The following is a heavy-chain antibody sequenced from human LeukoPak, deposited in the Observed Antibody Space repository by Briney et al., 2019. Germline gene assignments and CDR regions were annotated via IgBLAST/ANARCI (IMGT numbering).Heavy chain of an antibody. J-gene: IGHJ4*02. CDR3: AKGGIAAAGYGFDY. Sequence: GRSLRLSCAASGFTFSSYAMHWVRQAPGNGLEWVAVISYDGSNKYYADSVKGRFTISRDNSKNTLYLQMNSLRAEDTAVYYCAKGGIAAAGYGFDYWGQGTLVTVSS. V-gene: IGHV3-30-3*01. CDR2: ISYDGSNK. CDR1: GFTFSSYA. D-gene: IGHD6-13*01.